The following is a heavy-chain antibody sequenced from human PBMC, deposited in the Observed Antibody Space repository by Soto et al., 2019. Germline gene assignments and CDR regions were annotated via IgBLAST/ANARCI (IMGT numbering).Heavy chain of an antibody. V-gene: IGHV4-34*01. D-gene: IGHD5-18*01. CDR2: INHSGST. CDR3: ARGGGNTANNS. J-gene: IGHJ4*02. CDR1: GGSFSGYY. Sequence: QVQLQQWGAGLLKPSETLSLTCAVYGGSFSGYYWSWIRQPPGKGLEWIGEINHSGSTNSNPSLTSRVNIPVDTSKNQFSLKLSAVTAADTALYYCARGGGNTANNSWGQGTLVTVSS.